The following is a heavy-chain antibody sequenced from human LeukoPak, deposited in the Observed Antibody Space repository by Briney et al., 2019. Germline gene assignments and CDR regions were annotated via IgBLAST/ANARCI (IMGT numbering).Heavy chain of an antibody. V-gene: IGHV3-23*01. CDR3: AKDRDGGSHTRPKGFDY. J-gene: IGHJ4*02. D-gene: IGHD3-16*01. CDR2: ISESGDKT. Sequence: GGSLRLSCAASGFSFSNYAMSWVRQAPGEGLEWVSAISESGDKTYYADSVKGRLTISRDNSKNTLYLQMSYLGVADTAIYYCAKDRDGGSHTRPKGFDYWGQGTLVTVSS. CDR1: GFSFSNYA.